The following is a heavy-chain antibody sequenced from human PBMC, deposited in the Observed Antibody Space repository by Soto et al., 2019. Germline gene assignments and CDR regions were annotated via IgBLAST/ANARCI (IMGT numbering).Heavy chain of an antibody. CDR1: GYTFTSYG. CDR3: ARDRDSSGYYYGYRAFDI. D-gene: IGHD3-22*01. V-gene: IGHV1-18*01. J-gene: IGHJ3*02. CDR2: ISAYNGNT. Sequence: GPPVKVSCKASGYTFTSYGISWVRQAPGQGLEWMGWISAYNGNTSYAQKLQGRVTMTTDTSTSTAYMELRSLRSDDTAVYYCARDRDSSGYYYGYRAFDIWGQGTMVTVSS.